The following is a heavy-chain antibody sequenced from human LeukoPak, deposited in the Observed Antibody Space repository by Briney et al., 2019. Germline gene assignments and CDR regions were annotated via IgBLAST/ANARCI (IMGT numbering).Heavy chain of an antibody. J-gene: IGHJ4*02. D-gene: IGHD3-22*01. Sequence: GGSLRLSCAASGFTFSYYWMSWVRQAPGKGLVWVSRINSDGSSRHYADSVKGRFTISRDNAKNTLHLQMTSLRAEDTAVYYCARGGPDSSDYSSLFDYWGRGILVTVSS. CDR1: GFTFSYYW. CDR3: ARGGPDSSDYSSLFDY. CDR2: INSDGSSR. V-gene: IGHV3-74*01.